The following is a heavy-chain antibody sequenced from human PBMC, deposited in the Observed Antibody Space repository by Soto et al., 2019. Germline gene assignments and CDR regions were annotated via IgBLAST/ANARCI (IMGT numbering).Heavy chain of an antibody. D-gene: IGHD6-13*01. CDR3: ARASIAAAGIHY. V-gene: IGHV4-61*01. Sequence: QVQLQESGPGLVKPSETLSLTCTVSGGSVSSGSYYWSWIRQPPGKGLEWIGYIYYSGSTNYNPSLKSRVTISVDTSKNQFSLQLSSVTAADTAVYYCARASIAAAGIHYWGQGTLVTVSS. CDR2: IYYSGST. CDR1: GGSVSSGSYY. J-gene: IGHJ4*02.